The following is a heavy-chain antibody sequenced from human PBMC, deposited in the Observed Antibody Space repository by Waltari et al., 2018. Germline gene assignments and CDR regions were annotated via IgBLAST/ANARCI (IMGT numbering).Heavy chain of an antibody. V-gene: IGHV3-48*03. J-gene: IGHJ4*02. Sequence: EVQLVESGGDMVHTGGSLRLHCLYHGHNFMTYEMDWVRQAPGKGLEWISYIGTSAGDIYYAESVKGRFTISRDNVKNSLYLQMNSLRVEDTAVYYCATDVSGWVDFEHWGRGTLVTVSS. D-gene: IGHD6-19*01. CDR2: IGTSAGDI. CDR3: ATDVSGWVDFEH. CDR1: GHNFMTYE.